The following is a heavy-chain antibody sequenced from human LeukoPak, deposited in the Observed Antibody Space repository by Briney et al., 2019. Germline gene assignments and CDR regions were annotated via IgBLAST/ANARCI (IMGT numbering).Heavy chain of an antibody. CDR1: GFSFTSYA. J-gene: IGHJ4*02. D-gene: IGHD6-6*01. V-gene: IGHV3-23*01. Sequence: GGSLRLSCAASGFSFTSYAMNWVRQAPGKGLEWVTSISGSGRSTNYADSVKGRFTISRDNFKNTLYLQMNSLRVEDTAVYYRAKDGTSSFEYWGQGTLVTVSS. CDR2: ISGSGRST. CDR3: AKDGTSSFEY.